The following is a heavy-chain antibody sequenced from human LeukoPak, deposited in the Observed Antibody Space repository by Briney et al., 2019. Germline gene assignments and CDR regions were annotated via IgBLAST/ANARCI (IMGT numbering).Heavy chain of an antibody. CDR3: ASGTTVTNFAY. J-gene: IGHJ4*02. D-gene: IGHD4-17*01. CDR2: IYYSGST. CDR1: GGSLSSYY. V-gene: IGHV4-59*12. Sequence: SETLSLTCTVSGGSLSSYYWNWIRQPAGKGLEWIGYIYYSGSTNYNPSLKSRVTISVDMSKNQFLLKLTSVTAADTAVYYCASGTTVTNFAYWGQGTLVTVSS.